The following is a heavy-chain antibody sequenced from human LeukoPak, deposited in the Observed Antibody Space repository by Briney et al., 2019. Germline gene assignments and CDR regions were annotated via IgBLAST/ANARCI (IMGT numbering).Heavy chain of an antibody. CDR3: ARGPRQGGRAHLDIVVVPAAPNLYYYYYMDV. CDR2: IYHSGST. Sequence: PSETLSLTCTVSGYSISSGYYWGWIRQPPGKGLEWIGSIYHSGSTYYNPSLKSRVTISVDTSKNQFSLKPSSVTAADTAVYYCARGPRQGGRAHLDIVVVPAAPNLYYYYYMDVWGKGTTVTVSS. V-gene: IGHV4-38-2*02. CDR1: GYSISSGYY. D-gene: IGHD2-2*01. J-gene: IGHJ6*03.